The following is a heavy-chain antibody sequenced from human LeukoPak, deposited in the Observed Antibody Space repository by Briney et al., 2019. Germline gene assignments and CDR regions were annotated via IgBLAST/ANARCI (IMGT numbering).Heavy chain of an antibody. CDR3: AKDLWYYGSGSYVDAFDI. J-gene: IGHJ3*02. Sequence: GGSLRLSCAASGFTFSSYGMHWVRQAPGKGLEWVAVISYDGSNKYYADSVKGRFTISRDNSKNTLYLQMNSLRAEDTAVYYCAKDLWYYGSGSYVDAFDIRGQGTMVTVSS. CDR1: GFTFSSYG. D-gene: IGHD3-10*01. CDR2: ISYDGSNK. V-gene: IGHV3-30*18.